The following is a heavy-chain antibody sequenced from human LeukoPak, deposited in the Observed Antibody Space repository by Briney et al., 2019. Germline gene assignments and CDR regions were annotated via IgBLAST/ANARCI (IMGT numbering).Heavy chain of an antibody. CDR1: GYTFTIYG. D-gene: IGHD3-3*01. CDR2: INPSGGST. Sequence: ASVKVSFKASGYTFTIYGISWVRQAPGQGLEWMGIINPSGGSTSYAQKFQGRVTMTRDTSTSTVYMELSSLRSEDTAVYYCAREDFGVAIGFDYWGQGTLVTVSS. CDR3: AREDFGVAIGFDY. J-gene: IGHJ4*02. V-gene: IGHV1-46*01.